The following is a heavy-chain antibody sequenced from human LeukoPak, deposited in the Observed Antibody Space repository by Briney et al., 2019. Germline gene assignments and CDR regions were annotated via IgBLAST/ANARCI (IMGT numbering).Heavy chain of an antibody. CDR1: GFTFSNYA. CDR3: AKYNGQLLEQWYYDY. Sequence: GGSLRLSCAASGFTFSNYAMSWVRQAPGKGLKWVSSIDKNDATTNYADSVRGRFTISRDNSKNTLHLQMSSLRAEDTAVYYCAKYNGQLLEQWYYDYWGQGTLVTVSS. V-gene: IGHV3-23*01. J-gene: IGHJ4*02. D-gene: IGHD1/OR15-1a*01. CDR2: IDKNDATT.